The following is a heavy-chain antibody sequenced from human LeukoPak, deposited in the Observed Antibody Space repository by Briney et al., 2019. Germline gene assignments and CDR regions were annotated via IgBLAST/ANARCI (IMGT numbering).Heavy chain of an antibody. CDR3: ATTDSTGGYN. D-gene: IGHD3-22*01. J-gene: IGHJ4*02. CDR1: GFTFSSYA. V-gene: IGHV3-23*01. Sequence: QAGGSLRLSCAASGFTFSSYAMHWVRQAPGKGLEWVSAIRGSGGSTYYADSVKGRFTISRDNSKNTLYLQMNSLRAEDTAVYYCATTDSTGGYNWGQGTLVTVSS. CDR2: IRGSGGST.